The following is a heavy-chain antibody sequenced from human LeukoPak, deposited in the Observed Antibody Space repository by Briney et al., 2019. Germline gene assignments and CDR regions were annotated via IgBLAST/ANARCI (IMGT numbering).Heavy chain of an antibody. CDR3: ARGSNWNQGLFDY. J-gene: IGHJ4*02. CDR1: GGSINTYF. CDR2: IYYSGST. Sequence: PSETLSLTCTVSGGSINTYFWSWIRQPPGKELEWIGNIYYSGSTRYNPSLKSRVAISLDTSKNQFSLRLSSVTAADTAVFYCARGSNWNQGLFDYWGQGTLVTVSS. V-gene: IGHV4-59*01. D-gene: IGHD1-20*01.